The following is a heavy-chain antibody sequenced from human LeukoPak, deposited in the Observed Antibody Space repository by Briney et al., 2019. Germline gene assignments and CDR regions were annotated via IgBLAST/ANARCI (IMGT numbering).Heavy chain of an antibody. Sequence: SVKVSCKASGGTFSSYTISWVRQAPGQGLEWMGRIIPILGIADYAQKFQGRVTITADKSTSTAYMELSSLRSEDTAVYYCARGLLSGSLDFDYWGQGTLVTVSS. V-gene: IGHV1-69*02. CDR1: GGTFSSYT. CDR3: ARGLLSGSLDFDY. J-gene: IGHJ4*02. CDR2: IIPILGIA. D-gene: IGHD1-26*01.